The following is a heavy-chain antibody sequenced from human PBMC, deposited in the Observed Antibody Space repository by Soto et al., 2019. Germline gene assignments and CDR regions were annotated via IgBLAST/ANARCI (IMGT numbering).Heavy chain of an antibody. Sequence: HGESLKISCEGSGYTFTSYYITWARQLPGKGLEWMGRIDPSDSYTTYNPSFEGHVTISADKSIRTAYLQWTSLEASDTAMYYCATGDTEIVRKGVDVWGQGTPVTVSS. D-gene: IGHD5-18*01. V-gene: IGHV5-10-1*01. CDR2: IDPSDSYT. CDR1: GYTFTSYY. CDR3: ATGDTEIVRKGVDV. J-gene: IGHJ6*02.